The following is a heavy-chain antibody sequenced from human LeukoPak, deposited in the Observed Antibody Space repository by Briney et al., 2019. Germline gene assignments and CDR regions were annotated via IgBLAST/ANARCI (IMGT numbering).Heavy chain of an antibody. V-gene: IGHV4-38-2*01. J-gene: IGHJ4*01. CDR1: GYFISSGYH. CDR3: ARVQGSFTIFGVALSSYFDY. Sequence: SETLSLTCAVSGYFISSGYHWGWIRQPPGKGLEWIGAIYHTGNTYYNPSLMSRVTMSVDTSKNQLSLRLSPVTAADTAVYYCARVQGSFTIFGVALSSYFDYWGQGTLVTVSS. CDR2: IYHTGNT. D-gene: IGHD3-3*01.